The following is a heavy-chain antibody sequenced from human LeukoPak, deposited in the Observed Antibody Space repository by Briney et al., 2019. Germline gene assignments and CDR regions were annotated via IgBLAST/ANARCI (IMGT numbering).Heavy chain of an antibody. Sequence: QPGGSLRLSCAASGFTFSSYGMTWVRQAPGKGLEWVAAIKDGGGDKYYADSVKGRFTISRDNSKNTMYLQMNSLRAEDTAVYYCAKGGSEGSGWYENWGQGTLVTVSS. CDR2: IKDGGGDK. CDR3: AKGGSEGSGWYEN. J-gene: IGHJ4*02. D-gene: IGHD6-19*01. CDR1: GFTFSSYG. V-gene: IGHV3-23*01.